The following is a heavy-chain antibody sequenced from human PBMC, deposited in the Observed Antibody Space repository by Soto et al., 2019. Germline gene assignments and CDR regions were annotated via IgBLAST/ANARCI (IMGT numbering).Heavy chain of an antibody. Sequence: GGSLRLSCAASGFTVSSNYMSWVRQAPGKGLEWVSVIYSGGSTYYADSVKGRFTISRHNSKNTLYLQMNSLRAEDTAVYYCARSTYGDYSALGYWGQGTLVTVSS. CDR3: ARSTYGDYSALGY. CDR2: IYSGGST. J-gene: IGHJ4*02. D-gene: IGHD4-17*01. CDR1: GFTVSSNY. V-gene: IGHV3-53*04.